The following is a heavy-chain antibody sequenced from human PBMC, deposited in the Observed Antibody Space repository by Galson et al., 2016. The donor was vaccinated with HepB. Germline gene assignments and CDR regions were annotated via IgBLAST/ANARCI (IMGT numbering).Heavy chain of an antibody. Sequence: SETLSLTCAVSGGSFSSSDSWSWVRQPPGKGLEWIGEIYHSGGTNYNPSLKSRVTISLDKSENHFSLRLSSVTAADTAVYYCARLSAGGYSYWYFDLWGRCTLVTVSS. CDR2: IYHSGGT. D-gene: IGHD3-22*01. CDR3: ARLSAGGYSYWYFDL. J-gene: IGHJ2*01. CDR1: GGSFSSSDS. V-gene: IGHV4-4*02.